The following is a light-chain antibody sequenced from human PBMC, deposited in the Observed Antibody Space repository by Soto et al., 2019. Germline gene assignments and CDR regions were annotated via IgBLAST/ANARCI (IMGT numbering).Light chain of an antibody. CDR2: GAS. V-gene: IGKV3-20*01. Sequence: ESMLTQSPGTLSLSPGERATLSCRASQSVNSRYLTWYQQKPGQAPRLLIYGASIRATGVPDRFSGSGSGTDFTLTISRLEPEEFAGYYCQQFGDSPPAFTFGQGTKLAI. J-gene: IGKJ2*01. CDR1: QSVNSRY. CDR3: QQFGDSPPAFT.